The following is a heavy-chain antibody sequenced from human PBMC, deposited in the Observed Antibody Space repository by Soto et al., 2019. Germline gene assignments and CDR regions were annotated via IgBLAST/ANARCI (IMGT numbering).Heavy chain of an antibody. CDR1: GGSFSGYY. D-gene: IGHD6-13*01. J-gene: IGHJ4*02. Sequence: SETLSLTCAVYGGSFSGYYWSWIRQPPGKGLEWIGEINHSGSTNYNPSLKSRVTISVDTSKNQFSLKLSSVTAADTAVYYCARKTYLKPLEQQLLVFDYWGQGTLVTVSS. V-gene: IGHV4-34*01. CDR3: ARKTYLKPLEQQLLVFDY. CDR2: INHSGST.